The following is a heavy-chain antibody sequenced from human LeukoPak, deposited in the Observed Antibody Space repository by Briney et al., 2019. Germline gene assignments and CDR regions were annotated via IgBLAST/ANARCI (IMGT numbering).Heavy chain of an antibody. D-gene: IGHD3-9*01. J-gene: IGHJ5*02. CDR2: ISAYNGNT. Sequence: GASVKVSCKASGYTFTSYGISWVRQAPGQGLEWMGWISAYNGNTNYAQKLQGRVTMTTDTSTSTAYMELRSLRSDDTAVYYCARGDYDILTGYFGEFDPWGQGTLVTVSS. CDR1: GYTFTSYG. V-gene: IGHV1-18*01. CDR3: ARGDYDILTGYFGEFDP.